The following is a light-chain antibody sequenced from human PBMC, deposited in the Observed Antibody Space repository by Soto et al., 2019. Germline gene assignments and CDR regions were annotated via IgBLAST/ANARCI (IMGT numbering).Light chain of an antibody. CDR1: HIMSSW. Sequence: DIQMTQSPSTVSASVVXXVTITCRASHIMSSWLAWYQQKPGXXPQLLIYDASSLETGVPSRFSGSGSGTEFTLTISSLQAEDFATYYCQQYRTFGQGTKVDIK. J-gene: IGKJ1*01. CDR2: DAS. CDR3: QQYRT. V-gene: IGKV1-5*01.